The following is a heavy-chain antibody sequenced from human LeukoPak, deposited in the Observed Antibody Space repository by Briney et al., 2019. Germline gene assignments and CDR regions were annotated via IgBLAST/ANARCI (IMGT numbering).Heavy chain of an antibody. CDR2: IYPGDSDT. CDR3: ARLGLLWELPH. CDR1: GYPFSNYW. J-gene: IGHJ4*02. V-gene: IGHV5-51*01. Sequence: GESLKISCKGSGYPFSNYWIGCVRQKPGKGLEGLGIIYPGDSDTRYSPSFQGQVTISADKSISTAYLQWSTLKASDTAMYYCARLGLLWELPHWGQGNLVTVSS. D-gene: IGHD1-26*01.